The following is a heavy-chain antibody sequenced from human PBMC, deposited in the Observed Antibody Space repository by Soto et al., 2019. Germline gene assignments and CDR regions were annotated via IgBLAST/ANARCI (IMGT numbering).Heavy chain of an antibody. D-gene: IGHD2-8*01. V-gene: IGHV6-1*01. CDR1: GDSVSTNSAT. CDR2: TYYRSKWYN. Sequence: SQTLSLTCAISGDSVSTNSATWDWIRQSQSRGLEWLGRTYYRSKWYNDYAVSVEGRITINPDTSNNQVSLQLNSVTPDDTAVYYCARLIGNSWLDSWGQGTLVTDSS. J-gene: IGHJ5*01. CDR3: ARLIGNSWLDS.